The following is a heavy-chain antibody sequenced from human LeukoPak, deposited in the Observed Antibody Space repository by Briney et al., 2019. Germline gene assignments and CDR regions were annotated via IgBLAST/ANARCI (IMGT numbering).Heavy chain of an antibody. D-gene: IGHD5-24*01. CDR2: IYPTGST. CDR3: ARMLDGSRRRGFDY. CDR1: GGSISSYY. Sequence: SETLSLTCTVSGGSISSYYWSWMRQPPGKGLEWIGYIYPTGSTSYNPSLKSRVTISVDTSKSQFSLKLCSVAAADTAVYYCARMLDGSRRRGFDYWGQGTLVTVSS. J-gene: IGHJ4*02. V-gene: IGHV4-59*01.